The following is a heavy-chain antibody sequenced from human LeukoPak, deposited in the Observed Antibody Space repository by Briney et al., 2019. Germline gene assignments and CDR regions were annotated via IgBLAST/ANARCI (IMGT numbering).Heavy chain of an antibody. CDR1: GGTFSNYP. CDR3: ALILPRNDY. Sequence: SVKVSCKASGGTFSNYPVSWVRQGPGQGLEWMGEIMPVFNTPTYAQNFQGRITITADESTNTAYMELTRLRSEDTAVYYCALILPRNDYWGQGTLVTVSS. J-gene: IGHJ4*02. CDR2: IMPVFNTP. D-gene: IGHD2-21*01. V-gene: IGHV1-69*01.